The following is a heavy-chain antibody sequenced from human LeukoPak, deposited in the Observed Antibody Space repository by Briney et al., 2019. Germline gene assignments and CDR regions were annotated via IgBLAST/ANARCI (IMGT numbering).Heavy chain of an antibody. D-gene: IGHD3-16*01. V-gene: IGHV1-18*01. J-gene: IGHJ4*02. Sequence: VASVKVSCKASGGTFSSYAISWVRQAPGQGLEWMGWISAYNGNTNYAQKLQGRVTMTTDTSTSTAYMELRSLRSDDTAVYYCARAPFTFGGVPNFDYWGQGTLVTVSS. CDR1: GGTFSSYA. CDR2: ISAYNGNT. CDR3: ARAPFTFGGVPNFDY.